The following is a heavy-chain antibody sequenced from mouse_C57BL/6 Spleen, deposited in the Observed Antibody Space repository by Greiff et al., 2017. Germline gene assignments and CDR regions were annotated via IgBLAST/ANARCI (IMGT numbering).Heavy chain of an antibody. D-gene: IGHD2-1*01. CDR1: GYTFTSYW. CDR2: IDPSDSET. V-gene: IGHV1-52*01. Sequence: VQLQQPGAELVRPGSSVKLSCKASGYTFTSYWMHWVKQRPIQGLEWIGNIDPSDSETHYNQKFKDKATLTVDKSSSTAYMKLSSLTSEDSAVYYCAIYYGNGGDYWGQGTTLTVSS. CDR3: AIYYGNGGDY. J-gene: IGHJ2*01.